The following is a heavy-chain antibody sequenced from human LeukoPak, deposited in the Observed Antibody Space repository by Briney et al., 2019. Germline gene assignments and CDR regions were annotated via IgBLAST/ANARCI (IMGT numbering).Heavy chain of an antibody. Sequence: GGSLRLSCAASGFSFRYYWMHWVRQAPGKGLVWVSRINRDGSTTTYADPVKGRFTVSRDNAKNTLYLDMNSLRAEDTAVYFCASPGIVAAGPFDYWGQGTLVTVSS. CDR1: GFSFRYYW. D-gene: IGHD6-13*01. V-gene: IGHV3-74*03. J-gene: IGHJ4*02. CDR3: ASPGIVAAGPFDY. CDR2: INRDGSTT.